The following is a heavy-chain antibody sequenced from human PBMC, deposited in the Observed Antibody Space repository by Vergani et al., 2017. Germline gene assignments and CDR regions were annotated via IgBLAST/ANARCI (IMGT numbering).Heavy chain of an antibody. J-gene: IGHJ2*01. V-gene: IGHV3-30*02. Sequence: QVQLVESGGGVVQPGGSLRLSCAASGFTFIIYGMHWVLQAPGKGLEWVAFIRYEGSNKYYADSVKGRFTISRDNSKNTLYLQMNSLRVEDTAVYYCAKDKGAGVPFFDLWGRGTLVTVSS. CDR2: IRYEGSNK. CDR3: AKDKGAGVPFFDL. CDR1: GFTFIIYG. D-gene: IGHD3-10*01.